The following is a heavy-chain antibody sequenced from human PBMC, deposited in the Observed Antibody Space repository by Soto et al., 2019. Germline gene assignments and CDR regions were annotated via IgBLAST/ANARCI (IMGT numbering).Heavy chain of an antibody. J-gene: IGHJ6*02. V-gene: IGHV3-23*01. CDR2: ISGSGGST. CDR1: GFTFSSYA. CDR3: ANRGVPAAMPYYYGMDV. D-gene: IGHD2-2*01. Sequence: PGGSLRLSCAASGFTFSSYAMSWVRQAPGKGLEWVSAISGSGGSTYYADSVKGRFTISRDNSKNTLYLQMNSLRAEDTAVYYCANRGVPAAMPYYYGMDVWGQGTTVTVSS.